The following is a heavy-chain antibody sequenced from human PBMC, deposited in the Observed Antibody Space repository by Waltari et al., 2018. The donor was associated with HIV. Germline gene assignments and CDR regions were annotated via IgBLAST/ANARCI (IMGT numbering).Heavy chain of an antibody. V-gene: IGHV3-53*05. CDR3: ARGVKYLGP. J-gene: IGHJ5*02. CDR2: IYPGGDT. Sequence: VAEGGGAVIQPGTSLRPACVADAFFVDSNHMTWVRQAPGKAVEWVAVIYPGGDTHYGKSMKGRFSVSRDNLKKIVFLQINNVTFDDTARYFCARGVKYLGPWGHGTRVIVSS. CDR1: AFFVDSNH. D-gene: IGHD3-3*01.